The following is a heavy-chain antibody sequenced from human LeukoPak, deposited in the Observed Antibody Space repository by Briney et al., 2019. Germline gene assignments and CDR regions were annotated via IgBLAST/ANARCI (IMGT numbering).Heavy chain of an antibody. CDR3: ARPKTKYSSIDY. D-gene: IGHD6-6*01. CDR1: GYRFTSNW. V-gene: IGHV5-51*01. Sequence: GESLKISCKGSGYRFTSNWIGWVRQMPGKGLGWMGIIYPGDSDTRYSPSFQGQVTISADKSISTAYLQWSSLKASDTAMYYCARPKTKYSSIDYWGQGTLVTVSS. CDR2: IYPGDSDT. J-gene: IGHJ4*02.